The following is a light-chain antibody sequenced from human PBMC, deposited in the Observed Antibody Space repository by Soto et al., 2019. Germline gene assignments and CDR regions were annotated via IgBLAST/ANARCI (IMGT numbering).Light chain of an antibody. J-gene: IGLJ2*01. CDR1: SSDVGGYNF. V-gene: IGLV2-14*01. CDR2: AVS. Sequence: QSVLTQPASVSGSLGQSITISCTGTSSDVGGYNFVSWYQQYPGKAPKLMIYAVSNRPSGVSNRFSGSKSGNTASLTISGLQAEDEADYYCNSYTRSSSVVFGGGTKLTVL. CDR3: NSYTRSSSVV.